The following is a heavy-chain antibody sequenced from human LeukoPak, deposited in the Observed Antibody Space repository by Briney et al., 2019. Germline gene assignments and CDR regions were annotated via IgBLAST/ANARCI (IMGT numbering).Heavy chain of an antibody. D-gene: IGHD6-25*01. J-gene: IGHJ6*02. CDR2: ISSSGSSI. CDR1: GFTFSDYY. V-gene: IGHV3-11*01. Sequence: GGSLRLSCAASGFTFSDYYMSWIRQAPGKGLEWVAYISSSGSSIYYADSVKGRFTISRDNAKNSLYLQMNSLRAEDTAVYYCATSGYYYYGMDVWGQGTTVTVSS. CDR3: ATSGYYYYGMDV.